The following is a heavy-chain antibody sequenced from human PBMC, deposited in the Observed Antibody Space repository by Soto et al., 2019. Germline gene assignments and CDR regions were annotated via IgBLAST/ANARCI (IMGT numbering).Heavy chain of an antibody. CDR2: ISYDGSNK. CDR1: GFTFSSYG. D-gene: IGHD6-6*01. Sequence: LRLSCAASGFTFSSYGMHWVRQAPGKGLEWVAVISYDGSNKYYADSVKGRFTISRDNSKNTLYLQMNSLRAEDTAVYYCAKAGRVAARPGYYFDYWGQGTLVTVSS. CDR3: AKAGRVAARPGYYFDY. J-gene: IGHJ4*02. V-gene: IGHV3-30*18.